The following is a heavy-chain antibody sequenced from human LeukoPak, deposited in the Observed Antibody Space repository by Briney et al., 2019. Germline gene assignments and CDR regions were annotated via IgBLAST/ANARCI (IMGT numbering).Heavy chain of an antibody. J-gene: IGHJ4*02. D-gene: IGHD3-22*01. V-gene: IGHV4-39*01. CDR3: ARHYYDSTGYYYFDY. Sequence: SETLSLTCSVSGGSITGSSYYWGWIRQPPGKGLEWIGSMYYSGSTYYNPSPKSRVTISVDTSKNQFSLKLSSVTAADTAVYYCARHYYDSTGYYYFDYWGQGTLVTVSS. CDR2: MYYSGST. CDR1: GGSITGSSYY.